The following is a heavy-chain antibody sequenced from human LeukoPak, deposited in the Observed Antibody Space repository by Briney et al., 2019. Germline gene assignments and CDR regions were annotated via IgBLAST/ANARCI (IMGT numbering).Heavy chain of an antibody. V-gene: IGHV5-51*01. J-gene: IGHJ4*02. CDR1: GYSFTSYW. CDR2: IYPGDSDT. D-gene: IGHD3-22*01. CDR3: ARPLPYDSSGYYLGGFDY. Sequence: GESLKISCKGSGYSFTSYWIGWVRQMPGKGLEWMWIIYPGDSDTRYSPSFQGQVTISADKSISTAYLQWSSLKASDTAMYYCARPLPYDSSGYYLGGFDYWGQGTLVTVSS.